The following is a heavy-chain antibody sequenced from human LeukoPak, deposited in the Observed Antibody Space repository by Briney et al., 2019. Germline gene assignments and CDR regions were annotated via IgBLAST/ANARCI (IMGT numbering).Heavy chain of an antibody. CDR2: IYYSGST. D-gene: IGHD6-6*01. V-gene: IGHV4-59*01. Sequence: SETLSLTCTVSGGSISSYYWSWIRKPPGKGLEWIGYIYYSGSTNYNPSLKSRVTISVDTSKNQFSLKLSFVTAADTAVYYCARGSIAARNDAFDIWGQGTMVTVSS. CDR1: GGSISSYY. CDR3: ARGSIAARNDAFDI. J-gene: IGHJ3*02.